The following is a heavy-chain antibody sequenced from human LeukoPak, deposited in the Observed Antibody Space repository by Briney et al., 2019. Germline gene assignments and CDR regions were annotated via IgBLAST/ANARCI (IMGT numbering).Heavy chain of an antibody. CDR2: MNPNTGRT. CDR3: ARLSQTPDYYSNGGYYYLGY. J-gene: IGHJ4*02. D-gene: IGHD3-22*01. V-gene: IGHV1-8*01. CDR1: RYTFTSYD. Sequence: GASVKVSCKASRYTFTSYDINWVREAAGQGLEWMGWMNPNTGRTGFAQKLQGRLTMTRDTSISTAYMELSSLRSEDTAVYYCARLSQTPDYYSNGGYYYLGYWGQGTTVTVSS.